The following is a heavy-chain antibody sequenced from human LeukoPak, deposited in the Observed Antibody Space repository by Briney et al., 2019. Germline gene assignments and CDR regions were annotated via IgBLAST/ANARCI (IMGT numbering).Heavy chain of an antibody. J-gene: IGHJ4*02. V-gene: IGHV3-66*01. Sequence: PGGSLRLSCAASGFTFSDYYMSWIRQAPGKGLERVSLIYSDGSAYYADSVKGRFTISRDNSKNTLYLQMNSLRTEDTALYYCARGGTNWGQGTLVSVSS. CDR3: ARGGTN. CDR2: IYSDGSA. CDR1: GFTFSDYY.